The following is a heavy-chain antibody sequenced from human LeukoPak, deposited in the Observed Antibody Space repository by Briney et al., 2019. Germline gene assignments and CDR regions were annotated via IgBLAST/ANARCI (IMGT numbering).Heavy chain of an antibody. CDR1: GYSISSGYY. CDR2: IYHSGST. J-gene: IGHJ4*02. V-gene: IGHV4-38-2*01. CDR3: ASLSSYLEDY. D-gene: IGHD6-13*01. Sequence: PSETLSLTCAASGYSISSGYYWGWIRQPPGKGLEWIGSIYHSGSTYYNPSLKSRVTISVDTSKNQFSLKLSSVTAADTAVYYCASLSSYLEDYWGQGTLVTVSS.